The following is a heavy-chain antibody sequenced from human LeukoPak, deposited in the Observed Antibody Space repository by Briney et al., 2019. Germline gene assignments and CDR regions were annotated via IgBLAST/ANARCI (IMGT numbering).Heavy chain of an antibody. J-gene: IGHJ4*02. CDR3: ARDGGRDFWSGYSPYYFDY. Sequence: ASVKVSCKASGGTFSSYAISWVRQAPGQGLEWMGRIIPILGIANYAQKFQGRVTITADKSTSTAYMELSSLRSEDTAVYYCARDGGRDFWSGYSPYYFDYWGQGTLVTVSS. D-gene: IGHD3-3*01. V-gene: IGHV1-69*04. CDR2: IIPILGIA. CDR1: GGTFSSYA.